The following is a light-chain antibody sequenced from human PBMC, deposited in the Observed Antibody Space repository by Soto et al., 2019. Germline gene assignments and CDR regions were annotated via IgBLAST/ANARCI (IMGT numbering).Light chain of an antibody. V-gene: IGKV3-20*01. Sequence: EIVLTQSPGTLSLSPGERATLSCRASQSVSSSYLAWYQQRPGQAPRLLIYGASSRATGIPDRFSGSGSGIDFTLTSSRLEPEDVAIYYCQQYGSSLLTFGGGTKVEIK. CDR3: QQYGSSLLT. J-gene: IGKJ4*01. CDR1: QSVSSSY. CDR2: GAS.